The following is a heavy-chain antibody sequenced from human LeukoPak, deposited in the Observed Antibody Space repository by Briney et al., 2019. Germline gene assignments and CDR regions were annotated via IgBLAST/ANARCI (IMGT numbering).Heavy chain of an antibody. D-gene: IGHD6-19*01. CDR1: GFTFSSYA. J-gene: IGHJ4*02. V-gene: IGHV3-23*01. CDR2: ISGSGGST. Sequence: GGSLRLSCAASGFTFSSYAMSWVRQAPGKGLEWVSAISGSGGSTYYADSVKGRFTISRDNSKNTLYLQMNSLRAEDTAVYYCATGIYSSGWYLDYWGQGTLVTVSS. CDR3: ATGIYSSGWYLDY.